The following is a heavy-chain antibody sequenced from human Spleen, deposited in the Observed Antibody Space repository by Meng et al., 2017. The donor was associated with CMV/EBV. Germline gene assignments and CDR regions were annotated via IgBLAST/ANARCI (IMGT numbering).Heavy chain of an antibody. V-gene: IGHV3-49*04. D-gene: IGHD1-20*01. CDR2: IRSNIYGGTT. Sequence: GGSLRLSCAASGFTFSSYSMNWVRQAPGKGLEWLGFIRSNIYGGTTDYAASVKGRITFSRDDSKNMAYLQMDNLKVEDTAVYYCTREDYKWDDLISLNDYWGQGTLVTVSS. CDR3: TREDYKWDDLISLNDY. J-gene: IGHJ4*02. CDR1: GFTFSSYS.